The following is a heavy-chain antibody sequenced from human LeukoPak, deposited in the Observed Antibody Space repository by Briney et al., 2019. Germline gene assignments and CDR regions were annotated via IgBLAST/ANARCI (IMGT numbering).Heavy chain of an antibody. Sequence: PGGSLRLSCAASGFTFSNSAMSWVRQAPGKGLEWVSTLSGSGITTYYADSVKGRFTISRDNSKNTLYLQMNSLRAEDTAVYYCAKGIYSSGWSSFDYWGHGTLVTVSS. D-gene: IGHD6-19*01. CDR3: AKGIYSSGWSSFDY. CDR2: LSGSGITT. CDR1: GFTFSNSA. J-gene: IGHJ4*01. V-gene: IGHV3-23*01.